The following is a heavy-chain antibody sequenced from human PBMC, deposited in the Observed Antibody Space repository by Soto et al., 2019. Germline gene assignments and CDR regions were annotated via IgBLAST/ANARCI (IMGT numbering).Heavy chain of an antibody. J-gene: IGHJ6*02. CDR3: ARDSDSSSWPYYYGLDV. CDR2: INPNSGGT. Sequence: GASVKVSCKASGYTFTGYYMHWVRQAPEQGLEWMGWINPNSGGTNYAQKFQGRVTMTRDTSISTAYMELSRLRSDDTAVYYCARDSDSSSWPYYYGLDVWGQGTTVPVSS. CDR1: GYTFTGYY. V-gene: IGHV1-2*02. D-gene: IGHD6-13*01.